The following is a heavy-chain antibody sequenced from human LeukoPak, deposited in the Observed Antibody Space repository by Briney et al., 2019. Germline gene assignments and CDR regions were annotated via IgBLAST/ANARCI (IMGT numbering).Heavy chain of an antibody. CDR1: GGSFSSYY. CDR3: ARARRLFGYYYYYMDV. J-gene: IGHJ6*03. D-gene: IGHD3-22*01. V-gene: IGHV4-34*01. CDR2: SNDSGRT. Sequence: PSETLSLTCGVYGGSFSSYYWSWIRQAPGKGLEWIGESNDSGRTNYNPSLKSRVTISVDTSKNQFSLKLRSVTAADTAVYYCARARRLFGYYYYYMDVWGKGTTVTISS.